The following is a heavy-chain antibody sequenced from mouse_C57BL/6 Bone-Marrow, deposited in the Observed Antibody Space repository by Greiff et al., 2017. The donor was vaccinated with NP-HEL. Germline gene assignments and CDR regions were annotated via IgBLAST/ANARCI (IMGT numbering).Heavy chain of an antibody. CDR3: ARFLYAMDY. CDR1: GYTFTSYW. CDR2: IYPSDSET. Sequence: QVQLQQPGAELVRPGSSVKLSCKASGYTFTSYWMDWVKQRPGQGLEWIGNIYPSDSETHYNQKFKDKATLTVDKSSSTAYMQLSSLTSEDSAVYYCARFLYAMDYWGQGTSVTVSS. V-gene: IGHV1-61*01. J-gene: IGHJ4*01.